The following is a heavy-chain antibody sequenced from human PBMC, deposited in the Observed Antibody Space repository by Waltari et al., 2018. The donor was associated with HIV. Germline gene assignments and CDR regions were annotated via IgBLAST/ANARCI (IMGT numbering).Heavy chain of an antibody. CDR1: GGSISSGNYY. Sequence: QVQLQESGPGLVKSSQTLSLTCTVPGGSISSGNYYWNWIRQPPGKGLERMGYIQHGGLTYYNPSLKSRVSISVNTSKTQFSLNLTSVTAADTAVYYCARVSDSYGTVFEYWGQGTLVSVSS. CDR3: ARVSDSYGTVFEY. D-gene: IGHD3-10*01. V-gene: IGHV4-30-4*08. J-gene: IGHJ4*02. CDR2: IQHGGLT.